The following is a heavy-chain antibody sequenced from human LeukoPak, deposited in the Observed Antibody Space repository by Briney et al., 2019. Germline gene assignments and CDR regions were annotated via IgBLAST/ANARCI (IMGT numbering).Heavy chain of an antibody. CDR2: IYYSGST. CDR3: ARSSSWYVAPADY. J-gene: IGHJ4*02. Sequence: SETLSLTCTVSGGSISSSSYYWGWIRQPPGKGLEWIGSIYYSGSTYYNPSLKSRVTISVDTSKNQLSLKLSSVTAADTAVYYCARSSSWYVAPADYWGQGTLVTVSS. CDR1: GGSISSSSYY. D-gene: IGHD6-13*01. V-gene: IGHV4-39*07.